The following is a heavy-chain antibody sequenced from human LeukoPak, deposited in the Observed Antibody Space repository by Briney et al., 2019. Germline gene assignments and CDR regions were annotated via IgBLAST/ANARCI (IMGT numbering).Heavy chain of an antibody. CDR3: ARDPDSSGWPGDAFDI. V-gene: IGHV7-4-1*02. J-gene: IGHJ3*02. D-gene: IGHD6-19*01. CDR2: INTNTGNP. CDR1: GYTFTSYA. Sequence: GASVKVSCKASGYTFTSYAMNWVRQAPGQGLEWMGWINTNTGNPTYAQGFTGRFVFSLDTSVSTAYLQISSLKAEDTAVYYCARDPDSSGWPGDAFDIWGLGTMVTVSS.